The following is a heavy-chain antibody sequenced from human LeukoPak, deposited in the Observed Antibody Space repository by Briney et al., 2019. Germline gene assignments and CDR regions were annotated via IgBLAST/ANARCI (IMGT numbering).Heavy chain of an antibody. J-gene: IGHJ5*02. V-gene: IGHV3-9*01. Sequence: GGSLRLSCAASGFTFDDYAMHWVRQAPGKGLDWVSGISWNSGSIGYADSVKGRFTISRDNAKNSLYLQMNSLRAEDTALYYCAKDSSGRFRWFDPWGQGTLVTVSS. CDR3: AKDSSGRFRWFDP. D-gene: IGHD6-25*01. CDR2: ISWNSGSI. CDR1: GFTFDDYA.